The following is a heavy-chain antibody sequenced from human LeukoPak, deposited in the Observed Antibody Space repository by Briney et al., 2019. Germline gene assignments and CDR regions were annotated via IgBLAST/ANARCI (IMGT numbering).Heavy chain of an antibody. CDR1: GFTFSTYT. CDR3: IRDFRSADL. CDR2: IGNNGGGI. J-gene: IGHJ5*02. V-gene: IGHV3-23*01. D-gene: IGHD5-24*01. Sequence: GGSLRLSCAASGFTFSTYTMYWVRHPPGKRLEWVSIIGNNGGGIHYADSVKGRFTISRDNAKNTVYLEMNSLSVEDTATYYCIRDFRSADLWGQGTLVTVTS.